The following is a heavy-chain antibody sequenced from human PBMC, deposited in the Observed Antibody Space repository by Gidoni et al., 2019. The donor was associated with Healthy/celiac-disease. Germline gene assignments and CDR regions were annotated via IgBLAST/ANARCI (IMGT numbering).Heavy chain of an antibody. D-gene: IGHD1-26*01. CDR1: GFTFSSYG. Sequence: QVQLVESGGGVVQPGRSLRLSCAASGFTFSSYGMHWVRQAPGKGLEWVAVIWYDGSNKYYADSVKGRFTISRDNSKNTLYLQMNSLRAEDTAVYYCARDFAPSSSYSGSYLDYWGQGTLVTVSS. V-gene: IGHV3-33*01. CDR2: IWYDGSNK. J-gene: IGHJ4*02. CDR3: ARDFAPSSSYSGSYLDY.